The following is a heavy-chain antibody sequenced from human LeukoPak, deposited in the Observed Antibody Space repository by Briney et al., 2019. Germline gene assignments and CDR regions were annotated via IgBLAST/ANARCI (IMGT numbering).Heavy chain of an antibody. J-gene: IGHJ4*02. D-gene: IGHD5-24*01. Sequence: SETLSLTCIVSGDSISSSSYYWGWIRQPPGKGLEWIGNIYYSGSTYYNPSLKSRVTIPVDTSKNQFSLKLSSVTAADTAVYYCARDGYNPIDYWGQGTLVTVSS. CDR2: IYYSGST. V-gene: IGHV4-39*07. CDR3: ARDGYNPIDY. CDR1: GDSISSSSYY.